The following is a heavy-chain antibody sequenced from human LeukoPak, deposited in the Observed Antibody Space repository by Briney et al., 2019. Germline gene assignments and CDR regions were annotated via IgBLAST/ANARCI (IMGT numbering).Heavy chain of an antibody. V-gene: IGHV3-23*01. CDR3: AKLVEMATVY. Sequence: PGGSLRLSCAASGFTFSSYALSWVRQAPGKGLEWVSAISGSGGSTYYADSVKGRFTIPRDNSKNTLYLQMNSLRAEDTAVYYCAKLVEMATVYWGQGTLVTVSS. J-gene: IGHJ4*02. CDR1: GFTFSSYA. CDR2: ISGSGGST. D-gene: IGHD5-24*01.